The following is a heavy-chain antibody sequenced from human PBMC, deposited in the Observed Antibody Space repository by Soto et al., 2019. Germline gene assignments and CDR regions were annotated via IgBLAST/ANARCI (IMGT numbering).Heavy chain of an antibody. CDR3: ARLQAAVPHY. CDR2: IFYDGYT. V-gene: IGHV4-39*01. J-gene: IGHJ4*02. CDR1: GDSISGSPYF. Sequence: QVQLQESGPGLVMPSETLSLTCTVSGDSISGSPYFWGWIRQPQGKRLEWIGSIFYDGYTLYTPSLKSRVTVSVDTCKNQFSLKLTSVAAADTAIYFCARLQAAVPHYWGQGILVTVSS. D-gene: IGHD6-13*01.